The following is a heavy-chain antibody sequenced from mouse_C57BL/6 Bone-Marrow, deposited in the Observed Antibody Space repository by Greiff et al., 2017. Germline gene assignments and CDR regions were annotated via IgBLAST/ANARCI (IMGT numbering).Heavy chain of an antibody. CDR1: GYTFTSYW. D-gene: IGHD1-1*01. Sequence: EVQLVESGTVLARPGASVKMSCKTSGYTFTSYWMHWVKQRPGQGLEWIGAIYPGNSDTSYNQKFKGKAKLTAVTSASTAYMELSSLTNEDSAVYYGTRDYYGSSYCFDYWGQGTTLTVSS. V-gene: IGHV1-5*01. CDR3: TRDYYGSSYCFDY. CDR2: IYPGNSDT. J-gene: IGHJ2*01.